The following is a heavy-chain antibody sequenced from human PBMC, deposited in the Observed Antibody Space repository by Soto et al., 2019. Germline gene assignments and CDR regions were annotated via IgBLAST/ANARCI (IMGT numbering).Heavy chain of an antibody. V-gene: IGHV4-34*01. CDR2: INHSGST. Sequence: SETRSLTCAVYGGSFSGYYWSWIRQPPGKGLEWIGEINHSGSTNYNPSLKSRVTISVDTSKNQFSLKLSSVTAADTAVYYCAGEPGIAAAGGDAFDIWGQGTMVTVSS. D-gene: IGHD6-13*01. J-gene: IGHJ3*02. CDR3: AGEPGIAAAGGDAFDI. CDR1: GGSFSGYY.